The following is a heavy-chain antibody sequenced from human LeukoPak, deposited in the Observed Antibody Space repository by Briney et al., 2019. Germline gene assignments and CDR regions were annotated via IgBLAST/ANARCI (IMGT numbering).Heavy chain of an antibody. V-gene: IGHV3-11*04. CDR3: ARVYDSSGYSYYFDY. CDR1: GFTFSDYY. D-gene: IGHD3-22*01. J-gene: IGHJ4*02. Sequence: PGGSLRLSCAASGFTFSDYYMSWIRQAPGKGLEWVSYVSSSGSTIYYADSVKGRFTISRDNAKNSLYLQMNSLRAEDTAVYYCARVYDSSGYSYYFDYWGQGTLVTVSS. CDR2: VSSSGSTI.